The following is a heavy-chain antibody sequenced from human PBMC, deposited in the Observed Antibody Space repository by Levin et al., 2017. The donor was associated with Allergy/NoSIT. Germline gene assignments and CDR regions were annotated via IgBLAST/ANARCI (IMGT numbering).Heavy chain of an antibody. Sequence: GESLKISCAAPGFIFSNYSMNWVRQAPGKGLEWVSSISSRSSNIYYADSVKGRFTISRDNAKNSLYLQMNSLRAEDTAVYYCARDSTAVSSDYWGQGTLVTVSS. D-gene: IGHD4-11*01. CDR3: ARDSTAVSSDY. CDR1: GFIFSNYS. V-gene: IGHV3-21*01. CDR2: ISSRSSNI. J-gene: IGHJ4*02.